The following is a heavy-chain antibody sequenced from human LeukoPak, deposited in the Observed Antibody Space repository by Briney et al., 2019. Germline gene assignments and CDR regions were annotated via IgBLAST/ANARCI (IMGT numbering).Heavy chain of an antibody. CDR1: GYTFTGYY. D-gene: IGHD3-3*01. CDR3: ARDTIFGVVKEEFDY. J-gene: IGHJ4*02. V-gene: IGHV1-2*02. Sequence: GASVKVSCKASGYTFTGYYMHWVRQAPGQGLEWMGWINPNSGGTNYAQKFQGRVTMTRDTSISTAYMELSRLRSDDTAVYYCARDTIFGVVKEEFDYWGQGTLVTVSS. CDR2: INPNSGGT.